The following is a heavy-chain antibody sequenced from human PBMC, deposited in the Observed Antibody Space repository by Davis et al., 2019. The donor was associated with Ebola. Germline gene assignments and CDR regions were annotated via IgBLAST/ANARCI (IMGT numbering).Heavy chain of an antibody. CDR2: IDPSDSYT. CDR1: GYSFTSYW. D-gene: IGHD3-10*01. V-gene: IGHV5-10-1*01. CDR3: ARPNAGKADVLLWFGELS. J-gene: IGHJ4*02. Sequence: GESLKISCKGSGYSFTSYWISWVRQMPGKGLEWMGRIDPSDSYTNYSPSFQGHVTISADKSISTAYLQWSSLKASDTAMYYCARPNAGKADVLLWFGELSWGQGTLVTVSS.